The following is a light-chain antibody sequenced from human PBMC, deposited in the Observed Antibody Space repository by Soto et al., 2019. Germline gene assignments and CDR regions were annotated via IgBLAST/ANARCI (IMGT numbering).Light chain of an antibody. Sequence: DIPMTQSPSTLSASVGDRVTITCRASQSISSWLAWYHHKPGKAPKLLIYKASSLQSGVPSRFSGSGSGTEFTLTISSLQPDDFATYYCQQYNRYPYTFGQGTKLEIK. J-gene: IGKJ2*01. CDR3: QQYNRYPYT. CDR1: QSISSW. V-gene: IGKV1-5*03. CDR2: KAS.